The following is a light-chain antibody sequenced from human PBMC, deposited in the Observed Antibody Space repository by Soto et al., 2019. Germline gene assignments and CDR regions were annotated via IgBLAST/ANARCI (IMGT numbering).Light chain of an antibody. J-gene: IGKJ1*01. Sequence: DIQMTQSPSTLSASVGDRVTTTCRASQSISTWLAWYKQKTRTAPKIMIYKAVIVESGVASRFCGRGFRTAFTPTIPSLLPDDSATYYSHHYNRFPWKFGQGTKVDIK. CDR3: HHYNRFPWK. V-gene: IGKV1-5*03. CDR1: QSISTW. CDR2: KAV.